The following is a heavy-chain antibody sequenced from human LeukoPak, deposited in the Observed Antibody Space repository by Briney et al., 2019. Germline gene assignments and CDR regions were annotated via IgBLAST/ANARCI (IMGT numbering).Heavy chain of an antibody. Sequence: SETLSLTCTVSGGSISSYYWSWIRQPAGKGLEWIGRIYTSGSTNYNPSLKSRVTKSVDTSKNQFSLKLSSVTAADTAVYYCARGVRKWLPIAHYYYYGMDVWGQGTTVTVSS. CDR2: IYTSGST. V-gene: IGHV4-4*07. CDR1: GGSISSYY. J-gene: IGHJ6*02. D-gene: IGHD5-12*01. CDR3: ARGVRKWLPIAHYYYYGMDV.